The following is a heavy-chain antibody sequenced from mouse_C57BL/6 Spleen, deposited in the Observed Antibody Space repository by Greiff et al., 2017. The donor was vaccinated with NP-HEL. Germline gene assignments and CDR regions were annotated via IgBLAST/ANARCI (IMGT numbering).Heavy chain of an antibody. CDR1: GFTFSSYG. D-gene: IGHD1-1*01. CDR2: ISSGGSYT. V-gene: IGHV5-6*01. J-gene: IGHJ1*03. Sequence: EVKVVESGGDLVKPGGSLKLSCAASGFTFSSYGMSWVRQTPDKRLEWVATISSGGSYTYYPDSVKGRFTISRDNAKNTLYLQLSSLKSEDTAMYYCARHGDGSSLWYFDVWGTGTTVTVSS. CDR3: ARHGDGSSLWYFDV.